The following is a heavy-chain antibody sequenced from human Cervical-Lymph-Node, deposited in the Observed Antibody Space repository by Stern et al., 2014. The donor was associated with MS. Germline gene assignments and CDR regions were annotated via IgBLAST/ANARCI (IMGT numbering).Heavy chain of an antibody. CDR3: ARDYHYYDSSGYYDDAFDI. D-gene: IGHD3-22*01. CDR2: ISSSSSYI. J-gene: IGHJ3*02. CDR1: GFTFSSYS. Sequence: EVQLVESGGGLVKPGGSLRLSCAASGFTFSSYSMNWVRQAPGKGLEWVSSISSSSSYIYYADSVKGRFTISRDNAKTSLYLQMNSLRAEDTAVYYCARDYHYYDSSGYYDDAFDIWGQGTMVTVSS. V-gene: IGHV3-21*01.